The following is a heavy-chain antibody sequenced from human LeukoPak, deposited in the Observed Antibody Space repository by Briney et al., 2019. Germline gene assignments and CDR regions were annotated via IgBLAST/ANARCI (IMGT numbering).Heavy chain of an antibody. D-gene: IGHD5-24*01. CDR1: GGSISGSSYY. Sequence: SETLSPTCTVSGGSISGSSYYWGWIRQPPGKGLEWIGSIYYSGSTYYNPSLKSRVTISVDTSKNQFSLKLSSVTAADTAVYYCARHRGRPPYYGMDVWGQGTTVTVSS. CDR2: IYYSGST. J-gene: IGHJ6*02. V-gene: IGHV4-39*01. CDR3: ARHRGRPPYYGMDV.